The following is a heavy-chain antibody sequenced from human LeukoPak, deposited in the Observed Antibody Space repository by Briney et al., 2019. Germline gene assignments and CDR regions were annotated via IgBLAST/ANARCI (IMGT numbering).Heavy chain of an antibody. D-gene: IGHD3-22*01. Sequence: PGGSLRLSCAASGFTVSSNYMSWVRQAPGKGLEWVSYISSSSSTIYYADSVKGRFTISRDNAKNSLYLQMNSLRAEDTAVYYCARGYALVVVIQAFDIWGQGTMVTVSS. J-gene: IGHJ3*02. CDR1: GFTVSSNY. CDR2: ISSSSSTI. V-gene: IGHV3-48*04. CDR3: ARGYALVVVIQAFDI.